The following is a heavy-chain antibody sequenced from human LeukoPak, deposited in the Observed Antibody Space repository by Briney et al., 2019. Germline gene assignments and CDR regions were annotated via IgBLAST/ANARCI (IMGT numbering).Heavy chain of an antibody. D-gene: IGHD6-19*01. CDR2: IKQDGSEK. CDR3: ARDAGSSGWDYFDY. Sequence: GGSLRLSCAASGFTFSSYWMSWVRQAPGKGLEWVANIKQDGSEKYYVDSVKGRFTISRGNAKNSLYLQMNSLRAEDTAVYYCARDAGSSGWDYFDYWGQGTLVTVSS. CDR1: GFTFSSYW. V-gene: IGHV3-7*01. J-gene: IGHJ4*02.